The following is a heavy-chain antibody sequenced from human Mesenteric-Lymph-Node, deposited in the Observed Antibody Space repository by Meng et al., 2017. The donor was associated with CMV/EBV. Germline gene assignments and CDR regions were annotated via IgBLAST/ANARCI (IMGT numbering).Heavy chain of an antibody. CDR3: ARDLLSVLTAVRGVPYYFDF. D-gene: IGHD3-10*01. V-gene: IGHV3-11*04. CDR1: GFTFGDSY. Sequence: GGSLRLSCVASGFTFGDSYMGWIRQAPGKGLEWLAYISGTGKTVNYAASVGGRFTLSRDNAKNSLYLQMYSLRAEDTAVYYCARDLLSVLTAVRGVPYYFDFWGQGTLVTVSS. J-gene: IGHJ4*02. CDR2: ISGTGKTV.